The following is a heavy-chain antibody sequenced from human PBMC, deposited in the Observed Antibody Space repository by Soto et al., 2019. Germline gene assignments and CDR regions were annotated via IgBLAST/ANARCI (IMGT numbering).Heavy chain of an antibody. CDR2: IYCSGNS. CDR1: GGSISSSSYY. CDR3: ARVPTP. D-gene: IGHD2-2*01. J-gene: IGHJ5*02. V-gene: IGHV4-39*01. Sequence: SETLSLTCTVSGGSISSSSYYWGWIRQPPGKGLEWIGSIYCSGNSYSNPSLKSRVTISVDTAKNQFSLKLSSVTAADTAVYYCARVPTPWGQGTLVTVSS.